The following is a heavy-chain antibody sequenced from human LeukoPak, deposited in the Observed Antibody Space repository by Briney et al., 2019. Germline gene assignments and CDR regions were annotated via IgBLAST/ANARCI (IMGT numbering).Heavy chain of an antibody. CDR2: INHSGST. V-gene: IGHV4-34*01. D-gene: IGHD3-9*01. CDR3: ARADATTGYCDN. CDR1: GGPLQVYY. J-gene: IGHJ4*02. Sequence: PSETLSLTYSVYGGPLQVYYWSGMRQPPGKGLEWIGEINHSGSTNYNPSLKSRVTISVDKSKNHFSLKLSSVTAADTAVYYCARADATTGYCDNRGQGTLVTVSS.